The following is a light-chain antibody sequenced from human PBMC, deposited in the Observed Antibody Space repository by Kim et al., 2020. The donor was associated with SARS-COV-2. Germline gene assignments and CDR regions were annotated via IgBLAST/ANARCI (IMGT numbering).Light chain of an antibody. CDR3: QQRSNWPPWT. CDR2: GAS. V-gene: IGKV3-11*01. J-gene: IGKJ1*01. Sequence: EIVLTQSPATLSLSPGARATLSCRASQSASSYLAWYQPKPGQAPRLLIYGASNRATGIPARFSGSGSGTDFTLTMSSLEPEDFAVYYCQQRSNWPPWTFGQGTKVDIK. CDR1: QSASSY.